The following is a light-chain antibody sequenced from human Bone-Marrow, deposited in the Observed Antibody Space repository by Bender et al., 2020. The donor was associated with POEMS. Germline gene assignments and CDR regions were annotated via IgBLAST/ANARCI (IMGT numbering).Light chain of an antibody. CDR2: EGT. CDR1: NNDIGSYNL. V-gene: IGLV2-14*02. CDR3: SSYRRGTTLVV. Sequence: QSALTQPASVSGSPGQSITISCTGTNNDIGSYNLVSWYQQFPGKAPKVIIYEGTKRPSGVSNRFSGSKSGDTASLTISGLQAEDEADYYCSSYRRGTTLVVFGGGTKLTVL. J-gene: IGLJ2*01.